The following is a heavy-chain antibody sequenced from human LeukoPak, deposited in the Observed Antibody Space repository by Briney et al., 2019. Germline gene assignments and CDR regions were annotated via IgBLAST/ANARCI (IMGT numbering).Heavy chain of an antibody. Sequence: SETLSLTCGVYGGSFSGYYWSWIRQLPGKGLEWIGEINHSGGTNYNPSLKSRVTISVDTPKNQFSLRLNSVTAADTAVYYCARRWGTTGDYFDYWGQGTLVTVSS. CDR2: INHSGGT. V-gene: IGHV4-34*01. J-gene: IGHJ4*02. CDR3: ARRWGTTGDYFDY. CDR1: GGSFSGYY. D-gene: IGHD1-7*01.